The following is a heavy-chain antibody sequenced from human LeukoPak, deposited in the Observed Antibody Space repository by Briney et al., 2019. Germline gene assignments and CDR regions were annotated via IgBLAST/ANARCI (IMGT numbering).Heavy chain of an antibody. CDR3: ASPLHSTYDTPYYFDY. J-gene: IGHJ4*02. CDR1: GYTFTSYY. CDR2: IIPIFGTA. D-gene: IGHD3-22*01. Sequence: ASVTVSCKASGYTFTSYYMHWVRQAPGQGLEWMGGIIPIFGTANYAQKFQGRVTITADESTSTAYMELSSLRSEDTAVYYCASPLHSTYDTPYYFDYWGQGTLVTVSS. V-gene: IGHV1-69*13.